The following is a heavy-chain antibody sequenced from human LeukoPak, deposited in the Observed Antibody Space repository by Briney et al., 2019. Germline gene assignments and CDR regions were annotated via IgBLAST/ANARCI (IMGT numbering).Heavy chain of an antibody. V-gene: IGHV4-34*01. CDR2: INHSGST. CDR3: ARQERYSGSYFDAFDI. J-gene: IGHJ3*02. CDR1: GGSFSGYY. Sequence: PSETLSLTCAVYGGSFSGYYWSWIRQPPGKGLEWIGEINHSGSTNYNPSLKSRVTISVDTSKNQFSLKLSSVTAADTAVYYCARQERYSGSYFDAFDIWGQGTMVTVSS. D-gene: IGHD1-26*01.